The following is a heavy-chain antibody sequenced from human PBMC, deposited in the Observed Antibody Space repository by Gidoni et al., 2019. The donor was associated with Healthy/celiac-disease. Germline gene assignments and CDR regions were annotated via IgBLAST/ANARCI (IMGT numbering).Heavy chain of an antibody. J-gene: IGHJ4*02. Sequence: EVQMLEAGGGVVQPGGSLRRDCEAAGFTCSSYAMSWVRQAPGKGLGWVSAIIGSGGSTYYADSVNGRFTISRDNSKNTLYLQMNSLRAEDTAVYYCASPVDTAMAEFDYWGQGTLVTVSS. V-gene: IGHV3-23*01. CDR2: IIGSGGST. CDR3: ASPVDTAMAEFDY. D-gene: IGHD5-18*01. CDR1: GFTCSSYA.